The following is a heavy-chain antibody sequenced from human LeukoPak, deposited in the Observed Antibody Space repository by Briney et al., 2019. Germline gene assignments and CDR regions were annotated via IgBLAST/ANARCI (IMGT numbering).Heavy chain of an antibody. CDR3: ARETCYDSSGYYYFDY. CDR1: GGSISSYY. Sequence: SETLSLTCTVSGGSISSYYWSWIRQPAGKGLEWIGRIYTSGSTNYNPSLKSRVTISVDTSKNQFSLKLSSVTAADTAVYYCARETCYDSSGYYYFDYWGQGTLVTVSS. D-gene: IGHD3-22*01. V-gene: IGHV4-4*07. CDR2: IYTSGST. J-gene: IGHJ4*02.